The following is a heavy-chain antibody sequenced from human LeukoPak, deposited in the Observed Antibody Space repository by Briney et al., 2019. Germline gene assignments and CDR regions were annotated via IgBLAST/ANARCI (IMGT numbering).Heavy chain of an antibody. CDR2: INPSGGST. Sequence: ASVKVSCKASGYTFTSYYMRWVRQAPGQGLEWMGIINPSGGSTSYAQKFQGRVTMTRDTSTSTVYMELSSLRSEDTAVYYCARGRYDYVWGSYRYDWWFDPWGQGTLVTVSS. D-gene: IGHD3-16*02. CDR1: GYTFTSYY. CDR3: ARGRYDYVWGSYRYDWWFDP. J-gene: IGHJ5*02. V-gene: IGHV1-46*01.